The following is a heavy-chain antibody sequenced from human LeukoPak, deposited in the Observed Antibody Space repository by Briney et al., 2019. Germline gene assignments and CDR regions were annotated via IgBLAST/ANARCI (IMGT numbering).Heavy chain of an antibody. D-gene: IGHD5-12*01. CDR2: INSDGSST. CDR3: ARTRRYSGYDLEY. CDR1: GFTFSSYW. V-gene: IGHV3-74*01. J-gene: IGHJ4*02. Sequence: GGSLRLSCAASGFTFSSYWMHWVRQAPGKGLVWVSRINSDGSSTSYADSVKGRFTISGDNAKNTLYLQMNSLRAEDTAVYYCARTRRYSGYDLEYWGQGTLVTVSS.